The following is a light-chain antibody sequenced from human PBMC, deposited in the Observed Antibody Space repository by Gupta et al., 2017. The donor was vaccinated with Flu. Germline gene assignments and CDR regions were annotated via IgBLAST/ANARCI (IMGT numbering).Light chain of an antibody. CDR1: SGSIASNY. J-gene: IGLJ3*02. CDR2: EDN. Sequence: FMLTPPHSVSGSPGKTVTISCTRSSGSIASNYMQWYQQRPRSSPTTVIYEDNQRPSGVPDRFSGSIDSSSNSASLTISGLKAEDEADYYCQSYDSSSWVFGGGTKLTVL. CDR3: QSYDSSSWV. V-gene: IGLV6-57*01.